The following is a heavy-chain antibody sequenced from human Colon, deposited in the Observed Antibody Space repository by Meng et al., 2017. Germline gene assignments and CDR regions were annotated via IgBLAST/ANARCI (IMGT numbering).Heavy chain of an antibody. Sequence: QVQLAQWGTGLWDPLETLSLTVAVYVASFSGYCWSWIRRPPGEGLEWIGEINHSGTTNFNPYLESRVTISIDTSKNQISLNVTSSTAADTAVYYCARGLFSRLRSLWFDPWGQGTLVTVSS. CDR2: INHSGTT. CDR3: ARGLFSRLRSLWFDP. D-gene: IGHD2/OR15-2a*01. J-gene: IGHJ5*02. V-gene: IGHV4-34*01. CDR1: VASFSGYC.